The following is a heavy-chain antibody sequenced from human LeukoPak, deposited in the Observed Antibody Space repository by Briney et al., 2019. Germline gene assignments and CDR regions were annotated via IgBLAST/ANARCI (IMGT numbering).Heavy chain of an antibody. Sequence: PGGSLRLSCAASGFAFDSFAMSWVRQAPGQGLAWVSSIGDSGSHTYYADSVKGRFTISRDNSKNTMYLQMDSLRAEDTAVYYCAKEVFRYGYHGLDVGGQGTTVTVSS. CDR2: IGDSGSHT. J-gene: IGHJ6*02. D-gene: IGHD5-18*01. V-gene: IGHV3-23*01. CDR3: AKEVFRYGYHGLDV. CDR1: GFAFDSFA.